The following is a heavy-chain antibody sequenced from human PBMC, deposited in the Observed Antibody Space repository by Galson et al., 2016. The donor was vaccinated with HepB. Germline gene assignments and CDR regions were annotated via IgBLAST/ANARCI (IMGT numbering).Heavy chain of an antibody. CDR3: AKEPHFDY. V-gene: IGHV3-15*01. J-gene: IGHJ4*02. Sequence: LRLSCAASGFTFSYSWMSWVRQAPGKGLEWVGRIKSRHNGGTTDLAAPVKGRFIVSRDDSTSTLYLQMNRLATEDTAVYYCAKEPHFDYWGQGTPVTVSS. CDR1: GFTFSYSW. CDR2: IKSRHNGGTT.